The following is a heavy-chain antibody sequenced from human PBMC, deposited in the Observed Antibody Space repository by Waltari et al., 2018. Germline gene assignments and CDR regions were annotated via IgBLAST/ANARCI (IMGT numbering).Heavy chain of an antibody. Sequence: QVQLQESGPGLVKPSETLSLTCTVSGGSISSYYWSWIRQPPGKGLEWIGYIYYSGSTNYNPSLKSRVTISVDTSKNQFSLKLSSVTAADTAVYYCARAESITIFGVVGNYYMDVWGKGTTVTVSS. J-gene: IGHJ6*03. CDR2: IYYSGST. CDR1: GGSISSYY. CDR3: ARAESITIFGVVGNYYMDV. D-gene: IGHD3-3*01. V-gene: IGHV4-59*01.